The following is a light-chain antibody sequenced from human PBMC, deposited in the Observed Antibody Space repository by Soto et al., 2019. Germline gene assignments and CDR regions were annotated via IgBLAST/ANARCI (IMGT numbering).Light chain of an antibody. CDR2: EVT. V-gene: IGLV2-14*01. J-gene: IGLJ1*01. CDR1: SGDIGSYNR. CDR3: GSYAKINTRGCV. Sequence: QSALTQPASVSGSPGQSITISCTGTSGDIGSYNRVSWYQQHPGKAPKLILYEVTDRPSVVSNRFSVSKSGNTASPTISGLKAEDESASYCGSYAKINTRGCVFGTGT.